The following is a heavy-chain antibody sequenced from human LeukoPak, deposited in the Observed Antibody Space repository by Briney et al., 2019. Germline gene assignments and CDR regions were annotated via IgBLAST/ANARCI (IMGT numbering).Heavy chain of an antibody. D-gene: IGHD4-17*01. Sequence: GASVKVSCKASGGTFSSYAISWVRQAPGQGLEWMGRIIPIFGIANYAQKFQGRVTITADKSTSTAYMELSSLRSEDTAVYYCALGATVTIYYYYGMDVWGKGTTVTVSS. CDR2: IIPIFGIA. CDR1: GGTFSSYA. CDR3: ALGATVTIYYYYGMDV. J-gene: IGHJ6*04. V-gene: IGHV1-69*04.